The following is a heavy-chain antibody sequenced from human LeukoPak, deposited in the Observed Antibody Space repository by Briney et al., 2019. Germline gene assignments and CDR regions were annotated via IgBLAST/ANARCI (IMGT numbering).Heavy chain of an antibody. Sequence: SETLSLTCTVSGGSISSYYWSWIRQPPGKGLEWIGYIYYSGSTNYNPSLKSRVTISVDTSKNQFSLKLSSVTAADTAVYYCARQGWLPRYYYYGMDVWGQGTTVTVSS. D-gene: IGHD5-18*01. CDR3: ARQGWLPRYYYYGMDV. J-gene: IGHJ6*02. CDR1: GGSISSYY. V-gene: IGHV4-59*08. CDR2: IYYSGST.